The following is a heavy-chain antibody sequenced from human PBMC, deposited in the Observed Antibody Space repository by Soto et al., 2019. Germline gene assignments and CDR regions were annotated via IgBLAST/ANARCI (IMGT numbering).Heavy chain of an antibody. V-gene: IGHV4-34*01. J-gene: IGHJ5*02. CDR1: GGSFRNYY. CDR3: ARAERSPRSCFDP. CDR2: VNHSGEA. Sequence: SETLSLTCGVYGGSFRNYYWIWVRQPPGKGLEWIGEVNHSGEATYNPSLQSRVSISLDTSNNHFSLKMTSVTAADTAIYFCARAERSPRSCFDPWGQGTQVTVSS.